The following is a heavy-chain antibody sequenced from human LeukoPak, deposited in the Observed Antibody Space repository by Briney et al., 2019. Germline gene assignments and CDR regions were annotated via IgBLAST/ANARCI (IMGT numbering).Heavy chain of an antibody. CDR2: ISSSGSTI. V-gene: IGHV3-11*01. D-gene: IGHD2-8*01. CDR3: ASSPELMVYARTDFDY. J-gene: IGHJ4*02. CDR1: GFTFSDYY. Sequence: PGGSLRLSCAASGFTFSDYYMSWIRQAPGKGLEWVSYISSSGSTIYYADSVKGRFTISRDNAKNSLYLQMNSLRAEDTVVYYCASSPELMVYARTDFDYWGQGTLVTVSS.